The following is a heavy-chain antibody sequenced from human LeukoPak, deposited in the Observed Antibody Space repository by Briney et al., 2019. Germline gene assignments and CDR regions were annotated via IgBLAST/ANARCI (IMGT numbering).Heavy chain of an antibody. Sequence: SETLSLTCAVYGGSFSGHYWSWIRQPPGKGLEWIGEINHSGSTNYNPSLKSRVTISVDTSKNQFSLKLSSVTAADTAVYYCARVLTAQWLVEGDWGQGTLVTVSS. D-gene: IGHD6-19*01. CDR1: GGSFSGHY. V-gene: IGHV4-34*01. CDR2: INHSGST. J-gene: IGHJ4*02. CDR3: ARVLTAQWLVEGD.